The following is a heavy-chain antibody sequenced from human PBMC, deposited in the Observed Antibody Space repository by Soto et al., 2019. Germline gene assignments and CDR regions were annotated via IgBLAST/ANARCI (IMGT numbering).Heavy chain of an antibody. D-gene: IGHD1-26*01. CDR2: VIPILGIA. J-gene: IGHJ5*02. V-gene: IGHV1-69*02. Sequence: QVQLVQSGAEVKKPGSSVKVSCKASGGTFSSYTISWVRQAPGQGPEWMGRVIPILGIANYAQKFQGRVTITADKSTSTAYMELSSLRSEDTAVYYCARGYSGSYDNWFDPWGQGTLVTVSS. CDR3: ARGYSGSYDNWFDP. CDR1: GGTFSSYT.